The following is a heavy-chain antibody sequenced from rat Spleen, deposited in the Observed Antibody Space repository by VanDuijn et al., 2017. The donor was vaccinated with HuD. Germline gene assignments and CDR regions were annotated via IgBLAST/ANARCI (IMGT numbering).Heavy chain of an antibody. CDR1: GFTFSDYG. D-gene: IGHD1-1*01. J-gene: IGHJ2*01. Sequence: EVQLVESGGGLVQPGRSLKLSCVASGFTFSDYGMNWIRQAPGKGLEWVAYISSSSGTIYYADTVKGRFTISRDNAKNTLYLQLSSLRSEDTALYYCARLHYYSAYYFDYWGQGVMVTVSS. V-gene: IGHV5-34*01. CDR2: ISSSSGT. CDR3: ARLHYYSAYYFDY.